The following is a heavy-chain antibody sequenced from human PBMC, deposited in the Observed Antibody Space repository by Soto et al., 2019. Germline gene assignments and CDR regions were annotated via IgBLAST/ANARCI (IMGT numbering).Heavy chain of an antibody. J-gene: IGHJ6*02. CDR3: AKDLMSIFGRWSHYYGMDV. V-gene: IGHV3-30*18. D-gene: IGHD3-3*01. CDR2: ISYDGSNK. Sequence: QVQLVESGGGVVQPGRSLRLSCAASGFTFSSYGMHWVRQAPGKGLEWVAVISYDGSNKYYAYSVKGRFTISRDKSKNTLQLQMNSLRAEDTAVYYCAKDLMSIFGRWSHYYGMDVWGQGTTVTVSS. CDR1: GFTFSSYG.